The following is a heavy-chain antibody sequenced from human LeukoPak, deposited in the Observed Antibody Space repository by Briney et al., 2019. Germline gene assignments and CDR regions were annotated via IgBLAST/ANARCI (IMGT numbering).Heavy chain of an antibody. CDR1: GFTFSSYN. D-gene: IGHD5-24*01. V-gene: IGHV3-48*01. Sequence: PGTSLRLSCAASGFTFSSYNMIWVRQAPGKGLEWVSYISGGSGAIYYTDSVRGRFTISRDNARNSLALQMNSLRVEDTAVYYCARDRTLGQRDGLILFWGQGTLVTVSP. CDR2: ISGGSGAI. J-gene: IGHJ4*02. CDR3: ARDRTLGQRDGLILF.